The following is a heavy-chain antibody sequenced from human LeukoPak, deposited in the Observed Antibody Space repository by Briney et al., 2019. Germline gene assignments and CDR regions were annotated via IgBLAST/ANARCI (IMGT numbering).Heavy chain of an antibody. CDR1: GFTFSSYA. CDR2: ISGRDGYT. Sequence: GGSLRLSCAASGFTFSSYAMSWVRQAPGKGLEWVSAISGRDGYTYYADSVKGRFTISSDNSKNTVYLQMNSLRPEDMAVYYCATGIFSGLLYIDYWGQGTLVTVSS. CDR3: ATGIFSGLLYIDY. D-gene: IGHD5-12*01. J-gene: IGHJ4*02. V-gene: IGHV3-23*01.